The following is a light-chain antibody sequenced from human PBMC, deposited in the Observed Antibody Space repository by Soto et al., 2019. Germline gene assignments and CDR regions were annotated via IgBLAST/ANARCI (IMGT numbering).Light chain of an antibody. CDR3: QQYHKWPGT. CDR2: GIS. CDR1: QRVGSD. Sequence: ERLMTQSPATLSVSPGERATLSCRASQRVGSDLAWYQQKPGQPPRLLMYGISTRATGIPARFSGSGSGTEFTLSISSLQSEDFAVYYCQQYHKWPGTFGPGTKVDF. J-gene: IGKJ3*01. V-gene: IGKV3-15*01.